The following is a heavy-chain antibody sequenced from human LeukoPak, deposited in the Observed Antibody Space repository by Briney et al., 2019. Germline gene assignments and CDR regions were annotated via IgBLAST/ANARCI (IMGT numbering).Heavy chain of an antibody. Sequence: SETLSLTCSVSGGSISSGDYYWSWIRQPPGKGLEWIGCIYYSGSTYYNPSLKSRVTISVDTSKNQFSLKLSSVTAADTAVYYCARGTYCGGDCYSIFDYWGQGTLVTVSS. J-gene: IGHJ4*02. CDR3: ARGTYCGGDCYSIFDY. CDR1: GGSISSGDYY. D-gene: IGHD2-21*01. CDR2: IYYSGST. V-gene: IGHV4-30-4*08.